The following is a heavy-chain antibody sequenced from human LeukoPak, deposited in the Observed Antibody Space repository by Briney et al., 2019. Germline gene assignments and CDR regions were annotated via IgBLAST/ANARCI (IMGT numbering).Heavy chain of an antibody. CDR2: IYPGDSDT. Sequence: GESLKISCKGSGYSFTSYWIGWVRQVPGKGLEWMGIIYPGDSDTRYSPSFQGQVTISADKSISTAYLQWSSLKASDTAMYYCARGSRGYDFWSGYPNWFDPWGQGTLVTVSS. CDR3: ARGSRGYDFWSGYPNWFDP. V-gene: IGHV5-51*01. J-gene: IGHJ5*02. D-gene: IGHD3-3*01. CDR1: GYSFTSYW.